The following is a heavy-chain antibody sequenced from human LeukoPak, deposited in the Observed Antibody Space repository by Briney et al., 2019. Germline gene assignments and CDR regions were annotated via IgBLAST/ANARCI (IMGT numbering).Heavy chain of an antibody. D-gene: IGHD3-10*01. CDR2: IDHGGSD. V-gene: IGHV4-34*01. CDR3: AANPSGHY. J-gene: IGHJ4*02. CDR1: GGSFSGYY. Sequence: SETLSLTCAVYGGSFSGYYWSWIRQPPGKGLEWLGEIDHGGSDNYNPSLKSRVTISIDTSKNWFSLRLTSVTAADTAVYYCAANPSGHYWGQGTLVTVSS.